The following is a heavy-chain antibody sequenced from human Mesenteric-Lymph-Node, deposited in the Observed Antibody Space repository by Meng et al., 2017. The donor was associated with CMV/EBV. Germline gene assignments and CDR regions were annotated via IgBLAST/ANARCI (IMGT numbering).Heavy chain of an antibody. CDR2: INHSGST. Sequence: QGALQQWGAGLLKPSETLSLTCAVYGGSFSGYYWSWIRQPPGKGLEWIGEINHSGSTNYNPSLKSRVTISVDTSKNQFSLKLSSVTAADTAVYYCARHQRWLKSEGGFNYWGQGTLVTVSS. CDR3: ARHQRWLKSEGGFNY. V-gene: IGHV4-34*01. D-gene: IGHD4-23*01. CDR1: GGSFSGYY. J-gene: IGHJ4*02.